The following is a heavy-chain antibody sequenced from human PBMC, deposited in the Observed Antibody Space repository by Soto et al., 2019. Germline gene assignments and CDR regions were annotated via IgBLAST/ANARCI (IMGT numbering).Heavy chain of an antibody. Sequence: DVQLVESGGGLVQPGGSLRLSCVASGFTFADYPMNWVRQVPGKGLEWISRITASGGTTYYTDSVRGRFTISRDNSKNTLFLHMNSLRADDTTIYYCAKRLLALAGGWYLDSWGQGTLVTVSS. J-gene: IGHJ4*02. CDR2: ITASGGTT. CDR3: AKRLLALAGGWYLDS. D-gene: IGHD6-19*01. V-gene: IGHV3-23*04. CDR1: GFTFADYP.